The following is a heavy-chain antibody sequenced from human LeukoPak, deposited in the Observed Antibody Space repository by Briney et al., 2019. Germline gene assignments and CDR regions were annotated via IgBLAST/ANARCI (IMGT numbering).Heavy chain of an antibody. D-gene: IGHD1-26*01. Sequence: PGGSLRLSCGATGFTISSYWMHWVRQAPGKGLVWVSRINGDGSSTTYADSVKGRFTISRDNAKNTLYLQMNSLRAEDTALYYCAKDLGGGRDIWGQGTMVTVSS. CDR1: GFTISSYW. CDR3: AKDLGGGRDI. J-gene: IGHJ3*02. CDR2: INGDGSST. V-gene: IGHV3-74*03.